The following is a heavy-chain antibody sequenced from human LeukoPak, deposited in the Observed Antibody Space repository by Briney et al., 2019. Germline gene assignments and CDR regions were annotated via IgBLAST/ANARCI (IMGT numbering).Heavy chain of an antibody. CDR3: AKDHGVAVTGMFY. Sequence: GGSLRLFCAASGFAFISFTMSWVRQTPGKGLEWVASISGTGDNTYYADSVKGRFTISRDNSRNTLYLQMNSLGAEDTAVYYCAKDHGVAVTGMFYWGQGTLVAVSS. D-gene: IGHD6-19*01. CDR1: GFAFISFT. V-gene: IGHV3-23*01. J-gene: IGHJ4*02. CDR2: ISGTGDNT.